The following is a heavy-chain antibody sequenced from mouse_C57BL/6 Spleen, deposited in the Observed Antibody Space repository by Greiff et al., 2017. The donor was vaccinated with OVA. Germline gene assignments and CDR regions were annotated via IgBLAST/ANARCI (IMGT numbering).Heavy chain of an antibody. CDR1: GYAFSSYW. J-gene: IGHJ2*01. CDR2: IYPGDGDT. V-gene: IGHV1-80*01. Sequence: QVQLKQSGAELVRPGASVKLSCKASGYAFSSYWMNWVKQRPGKGLEWIGQIYPGDGDTNYNGKFKGKATLTADKSSSTAYMQLSSLTSEDSAVYFCARETMVTTDYFDYWGQGTTLTVSS. CDR3: ARETMVTTDYFDY. D-gene: IGHD2-2*01.